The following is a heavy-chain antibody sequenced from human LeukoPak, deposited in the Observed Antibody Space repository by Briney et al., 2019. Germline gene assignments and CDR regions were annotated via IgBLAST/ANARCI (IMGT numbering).Heavy chain of an antibody. CDR1: GGSFSGYY. Sequence: PSETLSLTCAVYGGSFSGYYWSWIRQPPGKGLEWIGEINHGGSTNYNPSLKSRVTISVDTSKNQFSLKLSSVTAADTAVYYCARESGYCSGGSCYAFDIWGQGTMVTVSS. J-gene: IGHJ3*02. CDR2: INHGGST. D-gene: IGHD2-15*01. CDR3: ARESGYCSGGSCYAFDI. V-gene: IGHV4-34*01.